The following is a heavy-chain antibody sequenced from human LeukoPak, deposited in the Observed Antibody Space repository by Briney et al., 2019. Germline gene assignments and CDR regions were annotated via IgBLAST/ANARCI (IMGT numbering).Heavy chain of an antibody. D-gene: IGHD5-18*01. CDR1: GGSFSGYY. J-gene: IGHJ6*04. V-gene: IGHV4-34*01. CDR3: ARGPRVAMVQNYYCGMDV. CDR2: INHSGST. Sequence: SETLSLPCAVYGGSFSGYYWSWIRQPPGKGLEWIGDINHSGSTNYNPSLKSRVTISVDTSKNQFYLKLSSVTAADTAVYYCARGPRVAMVQNYYCGMDVWGKGTTVTVSS.